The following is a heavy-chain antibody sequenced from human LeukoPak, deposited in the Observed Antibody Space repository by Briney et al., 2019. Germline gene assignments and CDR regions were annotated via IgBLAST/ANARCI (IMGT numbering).Heavy chain of an antibody. J-gene: IGHJ4*02. D-gene: IGHD3-22*01. CDR3: ALAGDYYDSSGYYAPFDY. Sequence: GEPLKISCKGSGYSFTSYWIGWVRQMPGKGLEWMGIIYPGDSDTRYSPSFQGQVTISADKSISTAYLQWSSLKASDTAMYYCALAGDYYDSSGYYAPFDYWGQGTLVTVSS. CDR2: IYPGDSDT. CDR1: GYSFTSYW. V-gene: IGHV5-51*01.